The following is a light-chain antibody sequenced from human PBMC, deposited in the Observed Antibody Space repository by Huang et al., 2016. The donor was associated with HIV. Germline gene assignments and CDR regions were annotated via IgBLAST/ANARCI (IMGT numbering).Light chain of an antibody. Sequence: EILMTQSPATLSMSPGERATLSCRASQRVGRNLAWYQQKPGQAPRLLIHSASTRANGIPVRFNGGVSGTDFTLTISSLQSEDFAVYYCQQYNTWITFGGGTKVEAK. CDR2: SAS. J-gene: IGKJ4*01. V-gene: IGKV3-15*01. CDR1: QRVGRN. CDR3: QQYNTWIT.